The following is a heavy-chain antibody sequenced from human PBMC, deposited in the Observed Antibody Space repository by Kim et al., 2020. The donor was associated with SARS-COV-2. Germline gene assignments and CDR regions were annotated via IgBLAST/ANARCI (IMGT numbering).Heavy chain of an antibody. D-gene: IGHD1-26*01. J-gene: IGHJ4*02. CDR1: GYTFTSHS. Sequence: ASVKVSCKASGYTFTSHSMNWVRQAPGQGLEWMGWISTTTGNPTYAQGFTGRFVFSLDTSVSTAYLQISSLKTEDTAVYYCARDWVGIESWGQGTLVTVSS. V-gene: IGHV7-4-1*02. CDR3: ARDWVGIES. CDR2: ISTTTGNP.